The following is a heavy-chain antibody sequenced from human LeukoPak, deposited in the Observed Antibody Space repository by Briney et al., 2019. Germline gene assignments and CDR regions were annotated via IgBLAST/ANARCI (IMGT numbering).Heavy chain of an antibody. CDR2: ISYDGSNK. V-gene: IGHV3-30*18. J-gene: IGHJ6*02. CDR3: AKDQSVGWIQLRSPALYYYYGMDV. D-gene: IGHD5-18*01. CDR1: GFTFSSYG. Sequence: GRSLRLSCAASGFTFSSYGMHWVRQAPGKGLEWDAVISYDGSNKYYADSVKGRFTISRDNSKNTLYLQMNSLRAEDTAVYYCAKDQSVGWIQLRSPALYYYYGMDVWGQGTTVTVSS.